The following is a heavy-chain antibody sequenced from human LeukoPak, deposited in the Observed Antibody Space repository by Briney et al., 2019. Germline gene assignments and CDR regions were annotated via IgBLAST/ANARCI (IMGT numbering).Heavy chain of an antibody. CDR2: IRYDGSNE. V-gene: IGHV3-30*02. CDR3: ARDKIVGATHFDY. CDR1: GFTFSSYG. Sequence: PGGSLRLSCAASGFTFSSYGMHWVRQAPGKGLEWVSFIRYDGSNEYYADSVRGRFTISRDNSKNTLYLQMNSLRAEDTAVYYCARDKIVGATHFDYWGQGALVTVSS. J-gene: IGHJ4*02. D-gene: IGHD1-26*01.